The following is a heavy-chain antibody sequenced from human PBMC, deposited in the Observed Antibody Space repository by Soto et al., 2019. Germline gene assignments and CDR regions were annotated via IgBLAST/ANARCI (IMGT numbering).Heavy chain of an antibody. CDR3: AKGVYDFWRGYRRPYFDY. D-gene: IGHD3-3*01. J-gene: IGHJ4*02. CDR1: GFTFSSYA. Sequence: GGSLRLSCAASGFTFSSYAMSWVRQAPGKGLEWVSAISGSGGSTYYADSVKGRFTISRDNSKNTLYLQMNSLRAEDTAVYYCAKGVYDFWRGYRRPYFDYWGQGTLVTVSS. CDR2: ISGSGGST. V-gene: IGHV3-23*01.